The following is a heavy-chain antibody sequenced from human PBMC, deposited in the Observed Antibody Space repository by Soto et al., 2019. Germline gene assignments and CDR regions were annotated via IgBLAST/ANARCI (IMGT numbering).Heavy chain of an antibody. CDR3: ARLHGYCISSSCHGHYAMDV. D-gene: IGHD2-2*01. J-gene: IGHJ6*02. CDR2: FYYSGST. CDR1: SAPVSSSTYT. V-gene: IGHV4-39*01. Sequence: QQQLQESGPGLVKPSETLSLTCTVSSAPVSSSTYTWGWIRQPPGKGLEWIGSFYYSGSTYYNPSLSSRVPVSVDTSKNQFSLKVTSVTAADMAVYYCARLHGYCISSSCHGHYAMDVLGQGTTVTVSS.